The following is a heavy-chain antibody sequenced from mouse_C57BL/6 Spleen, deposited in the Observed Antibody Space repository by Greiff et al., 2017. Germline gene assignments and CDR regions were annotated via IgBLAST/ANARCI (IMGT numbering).Heavy chain of an antibody. CDR1: GYSFTGYF. V-gene: IGHV1-20*01. CDR3: ARYGSTTVVDWYFDV. Sequence: EVKLVESGPELVKPGDSVKISCKASGYSFTGYFMNWVMQSHGKSLEWIGRINPYNGDTFYNQKFKGKATLTVDKSSSTAHMELRSLTSEDSAVYYCARYGSTTVVDWYFDVWGTGTTVTVSS. J-gene: IGHJ1*03. D-gene: IGHD1-1*01. CDR2: INPYNGDT.